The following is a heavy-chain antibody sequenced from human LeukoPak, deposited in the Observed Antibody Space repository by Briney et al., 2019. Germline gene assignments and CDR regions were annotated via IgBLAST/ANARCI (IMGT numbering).Heavy chain of an antibody. CDR2: IYPGDSDT. D-gene: IGHD3-22*01. J-gene: IGHJ3*02. CDR3: ARLRAYDSSGYPDAFDI. Sequence: KVSCKASGYTFTSYWIGWVRQMPGKGLECMGIIYPGDSDTRYSPSFQGQVTISADKSISTAYLQWSSLKASDTAMYYCARLRAYDSSGYPDAFDIWGQGTMVTVSS. V-gene: IGHV5-51*01. CDR1: GYTFTSYW.